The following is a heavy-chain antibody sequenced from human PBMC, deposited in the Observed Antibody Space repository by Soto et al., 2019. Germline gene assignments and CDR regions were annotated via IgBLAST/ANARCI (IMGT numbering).Heavy chain of an antibody. V-gene: IGHV3-33*01. CDR2: IWYDGSNK. Sequence: QVQLVESGGGVFQPGRSLRLSCAASGFTFSSYGMHWVRQAPGKGLEWVAVIWYDGSNKYYADSVKGRFTISRDNSKNTLYLQMNSLRAEDTAVYYCARDNLYWGAVAGTGDYWGQGTLVTVSS. J-gene: IGHJ4*02. D-gene: IGHD6-19*01. CDR3: ARDNLYWGAVAGTGDY. CDR1: GFTFSSYG.